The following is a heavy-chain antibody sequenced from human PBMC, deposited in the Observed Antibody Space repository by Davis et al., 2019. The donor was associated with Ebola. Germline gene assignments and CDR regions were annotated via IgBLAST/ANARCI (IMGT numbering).Heavy chain of an antibody. D-gene: IGHD6-19*01. CDR3: ARDPRSSGWYGVDYFDY. J-gene: IGHJ4*02. CDR2: IIAYNGNT. CDR1: GYTSTSYG. Sequence: ASVQVSCKASGYTSTSYGISWVRQAPAQGLEWMGWIIAYNGNTNYAQKLQGRVTMTTDTSTSTAYMELRSLRSDDTAVYYCARDPRSSGWYGVDYFDYWGQGTLVTVSS. V-gene: IGHV1-18*01.